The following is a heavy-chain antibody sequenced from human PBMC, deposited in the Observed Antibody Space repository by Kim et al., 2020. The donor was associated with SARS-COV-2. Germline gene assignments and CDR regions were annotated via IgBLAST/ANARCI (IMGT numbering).Heavy chain of an antibody. CDR1: GYTFTSYY. Sequence: ASVKVSCKAYGYTFTSYYMHWVRQAPGQGLEWMGIINPSGGSTSYAQKFQGRVTMTRDTSTSTVYMELSSLRSEDTAVYYCARDPRYSYGYVDYFDYWGQGTLVTVSS. D-gene: IGHD5-18*01. CDR3: ARDPRYSYGYVDYFDY. J-gene: IGHJ4*02. CDR2: INPSGGST. V-gene: IGHV1-46*01.